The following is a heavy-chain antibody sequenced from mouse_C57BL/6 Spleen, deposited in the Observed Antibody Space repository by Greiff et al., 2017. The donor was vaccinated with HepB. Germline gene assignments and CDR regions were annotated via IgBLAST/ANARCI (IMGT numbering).Heavy chain of an antibody. CDR1: GFTFTDYY. CDR3: ARSPGTDFDY. V-gene: IGHV7-3*01. J-gene: IGHJ2*01. CDR2: IRNKANGYTT. D-gene: IGHD4-1*01. Sequence: EVKLVESGGGLVQPGGSLSLSCAASGFTFTDYYMSWVRQPPGKALEWLGFIRNKANGYTTEYSASVKGRFTISRDNSQSTLYLQMNALRAEDSATYYCARSPGTDFDYWGQGTTLTVSS.